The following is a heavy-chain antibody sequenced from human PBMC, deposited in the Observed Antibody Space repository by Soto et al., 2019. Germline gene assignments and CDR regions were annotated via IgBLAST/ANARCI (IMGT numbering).Heavy chain of an antibody. Sequence: XGSLRLSCAASGFTFSSYAMSWVRQAPGKGLEWVSAISGSGGSTYYADSVKGRFTISRDNSKNTLYLQMNSLRAEATAVYYCAKLLASGWLQTYNWFDPWGQGTLVTVSS. D-gene: IGHD5-12*01. J-gene: IGHJ5*02. CDR2: ISGSGGST. CDR3: AKLLASGWLQTYNWFDP. CDR1: GFTFSSYA. V-gene: IGHV3-23*01.